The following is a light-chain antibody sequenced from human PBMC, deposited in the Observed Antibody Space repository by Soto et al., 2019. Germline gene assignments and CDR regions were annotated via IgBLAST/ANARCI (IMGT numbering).Light chain of an antibody. CDR2: EVS. J-gene: IGLJ1*01. V-gene: IGLV2-14*01. CDR1: SSDVGTYKY. Sequence: QSALTQPASVSGSPGQSITISCTGTSSDVGTYKYVSWYQQHPGKAPKVMIYEVSSRPSGVSNRFSGSKSGNTASLTISGLQAEDDSDYFCSSYTSSSTLVFGTGTKLTV. CDR3: SSYTSSSTLV.